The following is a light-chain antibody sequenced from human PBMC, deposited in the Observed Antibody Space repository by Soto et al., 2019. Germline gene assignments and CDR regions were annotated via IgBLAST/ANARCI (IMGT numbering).Light chain of an antibody. CDR2: EVS. V-gene: IGLV2-8*01. CDR3: SSYAGSNNLGV. CDR1: RSDVGGYNL. J-gene: IGLJ3*02. Sequence: QSVLTQPASVSGSPGQSITMSCTGSRSDVGGYNLVSWYQQHPGKAPKLMIYEVSKRPSGVPDRFSGSKSGNTASLTVSGLQAEDEADYYCSSYAGSNNLGVFGGGTKLTVL.